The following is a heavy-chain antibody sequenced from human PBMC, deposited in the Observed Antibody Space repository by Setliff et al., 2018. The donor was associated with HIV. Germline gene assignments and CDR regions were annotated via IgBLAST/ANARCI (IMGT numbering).Heavy chain of an antibody. CDR1: GFRFSSYW. CDR3: ARDATRGGDMDV. D-gene: IGHD2-15*01. J-gene: IGHJ6*03. V-gene: IGHV3-7*01. CDR2: IKQDGSEK. Sequence: SLKISCAASGFRFSSYWMSWVRQAPGKGLEWVANIKQDGSEKYYVDSVRGRFTISRDNAKNSLYLQMNSLRAEDTAVYYCARDATRGGDMDVWAKGTTVTVSS.